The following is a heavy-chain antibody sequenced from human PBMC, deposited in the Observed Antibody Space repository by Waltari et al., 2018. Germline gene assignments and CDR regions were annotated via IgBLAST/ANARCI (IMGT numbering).Heavy chain of an antibody. J-gene: IGHJ2*01. CDR3: ARSFLAASPRYFDL. CDR1: GGSISSHY. CDR2: SYYSGST. V-gene: IGHV4-59*11. Sequence: QVQLQESGPGLVKPSETLSLTCTVSGGSISSHYWSWIRQPPGKGLEWIGYSYYSGSTNYNPSLKSRVTISVDTSKNQFSLKLSSVTAADTAVYYCARSFLAASPRYFDLWGRGTLVTVSS. D-gene: IGHD6-6*01.